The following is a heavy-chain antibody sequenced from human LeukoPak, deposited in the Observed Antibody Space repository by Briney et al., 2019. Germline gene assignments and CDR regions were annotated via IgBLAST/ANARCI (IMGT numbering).Heavy chain of an antibody. J-gene: IGHJ3*02. V-gene: IGHV3-11*01. CDR1: GFTFSDYY. Sequence: GSLRLSCAASGFTFSDYYMSWIRQAPGKGLEWVSYISGSGSTIYYADSVKGRFTISRDNAKNSLYLQMNSLRAEDTAVYYCARPMTTVTTGVAFDIWGQREMFTVSS. D-gene: IGHD4-11*01. CDR2: ISGSGSTI. CDR3: ARPMTTVTTGVAFDI.